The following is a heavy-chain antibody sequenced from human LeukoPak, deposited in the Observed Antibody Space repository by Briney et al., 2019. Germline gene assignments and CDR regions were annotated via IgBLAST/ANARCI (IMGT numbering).Heavy chain of an antibody. V-gene: IGHV4-4*02. CDR3: AREGTSGGLNWLDP. CDR1: GGSISSSNW. D-gene: IGHD3-10*01. J-gene: IGHJ5*02. CDR2: IYHSGST. Sequence: PSEPLSLTCAVSGGSISSSNWWSWVRQPPGTGLEWIGEIYHSGSTNYNPSLKSRVTISVDKSKNQFSLRLSSVNAADTAVYFCAREGTSGGLNWLDPWGQGTLVTVSS.